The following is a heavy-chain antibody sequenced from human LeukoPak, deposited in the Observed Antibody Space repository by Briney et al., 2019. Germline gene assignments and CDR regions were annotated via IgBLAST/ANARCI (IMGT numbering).Heavy chain of an antibody. D-gene: IGHD5-18*01. V-gene: IGHV4-34*01. Sequence: PSETLSLTCAVYGGSFSGCYWSWLRQPPGKGLEWIGEVNHSGRTNYNPSLKSRVTISVDTSKSQFSLKLSSVTAADTAVYYCARGHGIQLWLRRYYFDYWGQGTLVTVSS. CDR3: ARGHGIQLWLRRYYFDY. CDR1: GGSFSGCY. J-gene: IGHJ4*02. CDR2: VNHSGRT.